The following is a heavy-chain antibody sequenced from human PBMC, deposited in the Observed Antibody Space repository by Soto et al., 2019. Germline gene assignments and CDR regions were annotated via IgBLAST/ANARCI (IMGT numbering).Heavy chain of an antibody. J-gene: IGHJ4*02. Sequence: EVQLVESGGGSVQPGGSLRLSCAASGFTFSDHYMDWLRQAPGKGLEWAGRIRNRANSYGTDYAAAVKGRFTISRDDSRNSLYLKMSSLRTEDSAVYYCVRVRLGASTRVFDYWGQGTLVTVSS. D-gene: IGHD2-2*01. CDR1: GFTFSDHY. V-gene: IGHV3-72*01. CDR3: VRVRLGASTRVFDY. CDR2: IRNRANSYGT.